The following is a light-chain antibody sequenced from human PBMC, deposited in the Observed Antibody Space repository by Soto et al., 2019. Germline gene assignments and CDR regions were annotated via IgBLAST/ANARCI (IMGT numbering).Light chain of an antibody. Sequence: EIVLTQSPGTLSWSPGERSTLSCRASQSVSSTYLAWYQQKPGQAPRLLIYGASNRATGIPDRFSGSGSGTEFTLTISRLEPEDFAVYYCQQYGGSRWTFGQGTRVDI. CDR2: GAS. V-gene: IGKV3-20*01. CDR3: QQYGGSRWT. CDR1: QSVSSTY. J-gene: IGKJ1*01.